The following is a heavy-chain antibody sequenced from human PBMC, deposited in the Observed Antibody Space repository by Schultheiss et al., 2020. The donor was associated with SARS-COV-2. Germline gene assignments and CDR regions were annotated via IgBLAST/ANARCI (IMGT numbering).Heavy chain of an antibody. V-gene: IGHV3-23*01. CDR1: GFTFSSYA. J-gene: IGHJ4*02. D-gene: IGHD2-2*01. CDR2: ISGSGGST. CDR3: ARADSTSSDY. Sequence: ESLKISCAASGFTFSSYAMSWVRQAPGKGLEWVSAISGSGGSTYYADSVKGRFTISRDNAKKSLYLQMNSLRAEDTAVYYCARADSTSSDYWGQGTLVTVSS.